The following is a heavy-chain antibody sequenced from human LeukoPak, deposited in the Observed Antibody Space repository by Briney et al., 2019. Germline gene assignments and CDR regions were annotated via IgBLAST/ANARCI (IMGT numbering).Heavy chain of an antibody. D-gene: IGHD2-2*01. V-gene: IGHV4-4*09. Sequence: PSETLSLTCTVSDGSISSYHWSWIRQPPGKGLEWIGYIYTSGNTNYNPSLKSRVTISVDTSKNQLSLKLSSVTAADTAVYYCARLLIPAADNRYWYFDLWGRGALVTVSS. CDR2: IYTSGNT. CDR1: DGSISSYH. CDR3: ARLLIPAADNRYWYFDL. J-gene: IGHJ2*01.